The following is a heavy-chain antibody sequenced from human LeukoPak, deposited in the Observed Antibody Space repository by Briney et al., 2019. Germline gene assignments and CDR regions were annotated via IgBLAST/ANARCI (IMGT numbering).Heavy chain of an antibody. CDR1: GFAFSSYW. CDR2: LNPDGGRT. Sequence: GGSLRLSCAASGFAFSSYWMTWVRQAPGKGLEWVANLNPDGGRTFYADSVKGRFTISRDNAKNSVFLQMNSLRAEDTAFYYCARDAYDDSSESWGQGTLVTASS. V-gene: IGHV3-7*01. J-gene: IGHJ5*02. CDR3: ARDAYDDSSES. D-gene: IGHD3-3*01.